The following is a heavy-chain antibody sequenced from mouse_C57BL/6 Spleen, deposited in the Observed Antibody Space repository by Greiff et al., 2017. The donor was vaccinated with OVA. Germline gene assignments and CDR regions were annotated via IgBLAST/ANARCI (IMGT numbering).Heavy chain of an antibody. J-gene: IGHJ3*01. D-gene: IGHD2-4*01. V-gene: IGHV1-4*01. CDR2: INPSSGYT. Sequence: QVHVKQSGAELARPGASVKMSCKASGYTFTSYTMHWVKQRPGQGLEWIGYINPSSGYTKYNQKFKGKSTLTVDKSSSTAYMQLSSLTSEDSAVYYCARSYYDYDDGFAYWGQGTLVTVSA. CDR1: GYTFTSYT. CDR3: ARSYYDYDDGFAY.